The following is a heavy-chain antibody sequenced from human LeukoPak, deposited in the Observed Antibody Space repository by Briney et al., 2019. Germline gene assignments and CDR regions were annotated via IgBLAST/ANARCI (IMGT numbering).Heavy chain of an antibody. CDR1: GYTFSTYG. V-gene: IGHV1-18*01. CDR3: ARKGCFDNCYLFDY. Sequence: GASVKVSCKASGYTFSTYGINWVRQAPGQGLEWMGWINTNNGNTNYAQKFQGRVTMIRDTSTSTAYLELRGLGSDDTAVYYCARKGCFDNCYLFDYWGQGTLVTVSS. CDR2: INTNNGNT. J-gene: IGHJ4*02. D-gene: IGHD1-20*01.